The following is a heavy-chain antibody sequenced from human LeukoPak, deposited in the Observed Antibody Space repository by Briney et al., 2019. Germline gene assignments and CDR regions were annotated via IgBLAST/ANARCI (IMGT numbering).Heavy chain of an antibody. J-gene: IGHJ6*02. Sequence: GGSLRLSCAASGFTFSGSAMHWVRQASGKGLEWVGRIRSRTNTYATAYAASVKGRFTISRDDSKNTVYLQVNSLKTEDTAVYYCTRGSQSDYYYGMDVWGQGTTVTVSS. CDR2: IRSRTNTYAT. CDR1: GFTFSGSA. V-gene: IGHV3-73*01. CDR3: TRGSQSDYYYGMDV.